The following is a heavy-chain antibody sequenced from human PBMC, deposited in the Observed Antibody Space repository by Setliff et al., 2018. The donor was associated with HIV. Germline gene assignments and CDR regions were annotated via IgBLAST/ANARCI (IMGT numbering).Heavy chain of an antibody. J-gene: IGHJ6*03. Sequence: SETLSLTCTVSGGFIGTYYWSWIRQSPGKGLEWIGSVYYTGSTNYNPSLESRVTMSVDTSKNQFSLRLMFLTAADTAIYYCARGRVTLNGVAAGHHYMDVWGKGNTVTVSS. CDR2: VYYTGST. CDR3: ARGRVTLNGVAAGHHYMDV. D-gene: IGHD3-3*01. V-gene: IGHV4-59*13. CDR1: GGFIGTYY.